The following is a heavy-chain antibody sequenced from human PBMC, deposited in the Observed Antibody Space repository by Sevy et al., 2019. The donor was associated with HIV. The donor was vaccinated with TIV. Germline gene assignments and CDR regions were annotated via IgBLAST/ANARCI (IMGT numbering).Heavy chain of an antibody. D-gene: IGHD3-10*01. CDR2: ISGSSNYI. Sequence: GGSLRLSCAASGFTFSTYTMNWVRQAPGKGLEWVSSISGSSNYIYYADSLKGRFTNSRDNAKNSVYLQMNSLRVEDTAVYYCARPYGSGSWEAFDIWGQGTMVTVSS. J-gene: IGHJ3*02. CDR1: GFTFSTYT. V-gene: IGHV3-21*01. CDR3: ARPYGSGSWEAFDI.